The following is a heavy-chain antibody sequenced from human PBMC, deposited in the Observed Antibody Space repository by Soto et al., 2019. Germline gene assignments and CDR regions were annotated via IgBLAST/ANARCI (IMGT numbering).Heavy chain of an antibody. V-gene: IGHV3-33*01. D-gene: IGHD3-10*01. CDR1: GFTFSSYG. Sequence: GGSLRLSCAASGFTFSSYGMHWVRQAPGKGLEWVAVIWYDGSNKYYADSVKGRFTISRDNSKNTLYLQMNSLRAEDTAVYYCARDPYYGSGSPYYYYYGMDVWGQGTTVTVSS. CDR2: IWYDGSNK. CDR3: ARDPYYGSGSPYYYYYGMDV. J-gene: IGHJ6*02.